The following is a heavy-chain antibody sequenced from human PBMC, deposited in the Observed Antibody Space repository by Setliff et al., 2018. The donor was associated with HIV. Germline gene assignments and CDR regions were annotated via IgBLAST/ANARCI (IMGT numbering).Heavy chain of an antibody. J-gene: IGHJ4*01. CDR3: ARTEDYSYGDAPFDY. Sequence: SETLSLTCTVSGGSISSGSYYWSWIRQPAGKGLEWIGHIYTNENTNYNPSLKSRVTISVDTSKNQFSLKLSSVTAADTAVYYCARTEDYSYGDAPFDYWGHGTLVTVSS. D-gene: IGHD5-18*01. CDR2: IYTNENT. CDR1: GGSISSGSYY. V-gene: IGHV4-61*09.